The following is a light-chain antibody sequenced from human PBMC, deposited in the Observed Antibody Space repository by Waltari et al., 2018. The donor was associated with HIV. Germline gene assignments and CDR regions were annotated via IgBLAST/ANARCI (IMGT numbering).Light chain of an antibody. CDR3: QQYYSLPTT. V-gene: IGKV4-1*01. J-gene: IGKJ4*01. CDR2: WSS. CDR1: RTVFYNPNSPHY. Sequence: DIVMTQSPDSLAVSLGERVTINCRSSRTVFYNPNSPHYLAWYQQKTGKPPRVLMYWSSTRAGGVPDRFSGSGSGTDVSRTISGLQADDVALYYCQQYYSLPTTFGGGTKVEIK.